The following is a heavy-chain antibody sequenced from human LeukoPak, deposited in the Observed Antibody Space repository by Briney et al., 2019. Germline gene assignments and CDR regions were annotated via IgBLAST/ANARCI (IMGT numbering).Heavy chain of an antibody. J-gene: IGHJ6*03. CDR2: INPSGGST. V-gene: IGHV1-46*01. Sequence: ASVKVSCKASGYTFTSYYMHWVRQAPGQGLEWMGIINPSGGSTSYAQKFQGRVTMTRDTSTSTVYMELSSLRSEDTAVYYCATGRLTGTTGYYYYMDVWGKGTTVTISS. CDR1: GYTFTSYY. D-gene: IGHD1-20*01. CDR3: ATGRLTGTTGYYYYMDV.